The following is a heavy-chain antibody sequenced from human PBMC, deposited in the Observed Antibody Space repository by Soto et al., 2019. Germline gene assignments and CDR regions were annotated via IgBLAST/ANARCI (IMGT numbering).Heavy chain of an antibody. CDR2: INAGNGNT. CDR3: AREISGYVN. Sequence: ASVKVSCKASGITFSTYAIHWVRQAPGQRLEWMGWINAGNGNTRYSQKFQGRVTLTRDTSASTAYMDLSSLRSEDTAIYYCAREISGYVNWGQGTLVTVPQ. D-gene: IGHD5-12*01. V-gene: IGHV1-3*01. CDR1: GITFSTYA. J-gene: IGHJ4*02.